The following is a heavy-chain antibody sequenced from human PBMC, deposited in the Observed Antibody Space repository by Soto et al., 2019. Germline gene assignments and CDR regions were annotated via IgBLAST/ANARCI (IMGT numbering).Heavy chain of an antibody. V-gene: IGHV3-7*01. CDR2: IKQDGSEQ. CDR1: GFTFSTYW. CDR3: VRDWSTFWGMDV. J-gene: IGHJ6*02. Sequence: GGSLRLSCAASGFTFSTYWMNWVRQAPGKGLEWVANIKQDGSEQYYVDSVKGRFAISRDNAKDSLFLQMNNLRAEDTAVYYCVRDWSTFWGMDVWGQGTTVTVS.